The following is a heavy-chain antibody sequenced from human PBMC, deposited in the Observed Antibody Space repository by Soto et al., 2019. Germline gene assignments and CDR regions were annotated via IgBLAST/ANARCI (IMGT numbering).Heavy chain of an antibody. CDR1: GFTFSSYG. J-gene: IGHJ3*02. CDR3: AKPAGLVIFYDSSGSNDAFDI. Sequence: ESGGGVVQPGRSLRLSCAASGFTFSSYGMHWVRQAPGKGLEWVAVISYDGSNKYYADSVKGRFTISRDNSKNTLYLQMNSLRAEDTAVYYCAKPAGLVIFYDSSGSNDAFDIWGQGTMVTVSS. CDR2: ISYDGSNK. D-gene: IGHD3-22*01. V-gene: IGHV3-30*18.